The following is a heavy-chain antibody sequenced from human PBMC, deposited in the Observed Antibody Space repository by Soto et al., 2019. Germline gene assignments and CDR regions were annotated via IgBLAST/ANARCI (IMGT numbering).Heavy chain of an antibody. Sequence: QLQLQESGSGLVKPSQILSLTCAVSGGSISSGGYSWSWIRQPPGKGLEWIGYIYHSGSTYYNPSLKSRVTISVDRSKNQFSLKLSSVTAADTAVYYCARTTYGDYFDYWGQGTLVTVSS. CDR1: GGSISSGGYS. D-gene: IGHD4-17*01. J-gene: IGHJ4*02. CDR2: IYHSGST. CDR3: ARTTYGDYFDY. V-gene: IGHV4-30-2*01.